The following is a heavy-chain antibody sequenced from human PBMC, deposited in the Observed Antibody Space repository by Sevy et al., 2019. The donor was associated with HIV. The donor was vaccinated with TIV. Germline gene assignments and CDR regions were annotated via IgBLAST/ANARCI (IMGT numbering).Heavy chain of an antibody. D-gene: IGHD6-19*01. J-gene: IGHJ3*02. Sequence: ASVKVSCKASGGTFSSYAISWVRQAPGQGLEWMGGIIPIFGTANYAQKFQGRVTITADESTSTAYMELISLRSEDTAVYYCARVAWRGIAVAGTLLRVGAFDIWGQGTMVTVSS. CDR3: ARVAWRGIAVAGTLLRVGAFDI. CDR2: IIPIFGTA. CDR1: GGTFSSYA. V-gene: IGHV1-69*13.